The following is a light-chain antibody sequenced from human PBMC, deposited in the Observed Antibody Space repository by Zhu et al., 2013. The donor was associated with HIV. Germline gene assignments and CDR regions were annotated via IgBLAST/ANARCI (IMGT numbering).Light chain of an antibody. Sequence: QSVLTQPPSVSAAPGQKVTISCSGSSSNIGNNYVSWYQQLPGTAPKLLIYDNNRRPSGIPDRFSGSKSGTSATLGITGLQTGDEADYYCGTWDSSLSVWVFGGGTKLTAL. J-gene: IGLJ3*02. CDR3: GTWDSSLSVWV. CDR1: SSNIGNNY. V-gene: IGLV1-51*01. CDR2: DNN.